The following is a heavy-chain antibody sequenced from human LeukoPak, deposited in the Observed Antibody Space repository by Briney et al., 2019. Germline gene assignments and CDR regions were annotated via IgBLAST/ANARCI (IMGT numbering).Heavy chain of an antibody. J-gene: IGHJ3*02. CDR3: ASDAFDI. CDR2: INADNGDT. Sequence: ASVKVSCKGSGYPFTSYAMYWVRQAPGQRLEWMGWINADNGDTRYSQKLQGRVTMTGDTSASTTYMELSSFRSEDTAVYYCASDAFDIWGQGTMVTVSS. V-gene: IGHV1-3*01. CDR1: GYPFTSYA.